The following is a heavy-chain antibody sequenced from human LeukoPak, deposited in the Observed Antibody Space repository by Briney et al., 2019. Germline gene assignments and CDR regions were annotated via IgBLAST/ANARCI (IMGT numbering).Heavy chain of an antibody. CDR2: INPNSGGT. CDR1: GYTFTGYY. J-gene: IGHJ5*02. V-gene: IGHV1-2*02. Sequence: ASVKVSCKASGYTFTGYYMHWVRQAPGQGLEWMGWINPNSGGTNYAQKFQGRVTMTRDTSISTAYMELSRLRSDDTAVYYCARGYYGSGSYGGWFDPWGQGTLVTVSS. CDR3: ARGYYGSGSYGGWFDP. D-gene: IGHD3-10*01.